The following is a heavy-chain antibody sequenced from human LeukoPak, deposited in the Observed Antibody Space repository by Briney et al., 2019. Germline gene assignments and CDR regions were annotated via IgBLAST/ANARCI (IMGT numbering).Heavy chain of an antibody. CDR3: VLAGVGYCSSTSCYKGHFDY. V-gene: IGHV4-39*07. J-gene: IGHJ4*02. CDR2: IYYSRST. CDR1: GGSISGSSYY. Sequence: SETLSLTCTVSGGSISGSSYYWGWIRQPPGKGLEWIGSIYYSRSTYYNPSLKSRVTISVDTSKNQFSLKLSSVTAADTAVYYCVLAGVGYCSSTSCYKGHFDYWGQGTLVTVSS. D-gene: IGHD2-2*02.